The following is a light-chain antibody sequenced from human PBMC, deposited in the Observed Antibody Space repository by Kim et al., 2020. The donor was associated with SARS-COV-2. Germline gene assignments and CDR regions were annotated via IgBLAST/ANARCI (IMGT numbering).Light chain of an antibody. CDR2: RNN. CDR3: SAWDSSLSAWV. V-gene: IGLV10-54*01. CDR1: RNDVGNEG. Sequence: QAGLTQPHSVSKGLRQTATITCTGNRNDVGNEGAIWLQQHQCNPPRLLTSRNNNLPSGISERLSVSRSGDTASLTITGLQPEDEADCYCSAWDSSLSAWVFGGGTQLTVL. J-gene: IGLJ3*02.